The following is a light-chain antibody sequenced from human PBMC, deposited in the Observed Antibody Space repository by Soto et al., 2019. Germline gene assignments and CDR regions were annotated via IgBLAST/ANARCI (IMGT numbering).Light chain of an antibody. V-gene: IGLV2-14*01. J-gene: IGLJ2*01. CDR1: SSDVGGYNY. CDR3: SSYTSNTG. Sequence: QPVLTQPASVSGSPGQSITISCTGTSSDVGGYNYVSWYQQHPGKAPKLMIYDVSNRPSGVSNRFSGSKSGNTASLTISGLQAEDEADYYCSSYTSNTGFGGGTKLTVL. CDR2: DVS.